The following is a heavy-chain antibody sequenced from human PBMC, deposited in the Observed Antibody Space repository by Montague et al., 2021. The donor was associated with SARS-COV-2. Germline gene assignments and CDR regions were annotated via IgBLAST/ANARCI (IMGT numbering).Heavy chain of an antibody. CDR3: ARSYYDILTAYYTPFDY. Sequence: PALVKPTQTLTLTCTFSGFSLSTSGMRASWIRPPPGKALEWLARSDWDXDKFYSTSLKTRLTISKDTSKNQVVLTMTNMDPVDTATYYCARSYYDILTAYYTPFDYWGQGTLVTVSS. J-gene: IGHJ4*02. CDR1: GFSLSTSGMR. D-gene: IGHD3-9*01. CDR2: SDWDXDK. V-gene: IGHV2-70*04.